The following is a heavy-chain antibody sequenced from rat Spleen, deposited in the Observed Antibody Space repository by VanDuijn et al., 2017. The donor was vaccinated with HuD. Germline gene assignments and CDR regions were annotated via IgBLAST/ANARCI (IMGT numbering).Heavy chain of an antibody. CDR2: ITNTGGST. CDR3: TRDDVLPGYNYFDY. CDR1: GFNFNDYW. Sequence: EVKLVESGGGLVQPGRSLKLSCAASGFNFNDYWMGWVRQAPGKGLEWIASITNTGGSTYYPDSVKGRFTISRDNAKSTLYLQMNSLRSEDTATYYCTRDDVLPGYNYFDYWGQGVMVTVSS. D-gene: IGHD1-4*01. J-gene: IGHJ2*01. V-gene: IGHV5-31*01.